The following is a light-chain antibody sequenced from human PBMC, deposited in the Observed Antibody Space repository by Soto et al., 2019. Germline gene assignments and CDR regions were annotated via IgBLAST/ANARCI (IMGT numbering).Light chain of an antibody. J-gene: IGLJ1*01. CDR2: DVT. Sequence: QSALTQPRSVSGSPGQSVTISCTGTSSDVGGYNYVSWYQQHPGKAPELMIYDVTKRPSGVPDRFSGSKSGNTASLTISGLQAEDEADYYCCSYVGTDNYSFGNGTKVTV. CDR3: CSYVGTDNYS. V-gene: IGLV2-11*01. CDR1: SSDVGGYNY.